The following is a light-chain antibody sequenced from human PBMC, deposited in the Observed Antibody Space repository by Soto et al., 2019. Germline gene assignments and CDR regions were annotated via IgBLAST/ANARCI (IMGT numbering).Light chain of an antibody. V-gene: IGLV2-14*03. CDR2: DVS. CDR3: TSYTSRNTLNYV. J-gene: IGLJ1*01. Sequence: QSALTQPASVSGSPGQSITISCTGTSSDVGGYNYVSWYQQHPGKAPKLMIYDVSNRASGVSTRFSGSRSGKMASLTISGLQAEAEADSFCTSYTSRNTLNYVFGPGTQVTVL. CDR1: SSDVGGYNY.